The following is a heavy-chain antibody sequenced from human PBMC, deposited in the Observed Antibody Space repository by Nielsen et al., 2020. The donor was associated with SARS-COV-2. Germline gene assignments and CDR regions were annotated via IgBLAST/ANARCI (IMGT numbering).Heavy chain of an antibody. J-gene: IGHJ6*02. D-gene: IGHD2-15*01. CDR2: IIPVLGVA. Sequence: SVKVSCKASGITFDNYAITWVRQAPGQGIEWLGRIIPVLGVAHYAQKFQGRATLTADKSTSTAYMALSSLRSEDTAVYYCARLNVLTTYSLDVWGQGTTVTVSS. CDR3: ARLNVLTTYSLDV. V-gene: IGHV1-69*04. CDR1: GITFDNYA.